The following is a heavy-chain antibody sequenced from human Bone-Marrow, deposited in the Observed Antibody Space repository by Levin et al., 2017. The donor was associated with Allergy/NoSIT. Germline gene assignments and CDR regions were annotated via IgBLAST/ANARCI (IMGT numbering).Heavy chain of an antibody. D-gene: IGHD1-26*01. V-gene: IGHV3-23*01. Sequence: GESLKISCAASGFTFSSYAMSWFRQAPGKGLEWVSHITSGSGGGIYYAHSVKGRFTISRDNSKSTLYLQMNSLRVEDTALYYCARGTYGSFDYWGQGTLVTVSS. CDR3: ARGTYGSFDY. CDR1: GFTFSSYA. J-gene: IGHJ4*02. CDR2: ITSGSGGGI.